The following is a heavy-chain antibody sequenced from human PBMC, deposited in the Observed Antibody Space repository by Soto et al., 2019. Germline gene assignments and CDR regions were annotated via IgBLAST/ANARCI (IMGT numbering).Heavy chain of an antibody. CDR1: GFSLSSTRMA. J-gene: IGHJ4*01. Sequence: QITLKESGPTLVKPTQTLTLTCTFSGFSLSSTRMAVGWIRQPPGKALEWLALIYWDDDKRYSPFLKSRLTINNDTSKNPVVLTLSNMDPVDTARYYCAHIVVAGLGYYFDYWGHGTLVTVSS. CDR3: AHIVVAGLGYYFDY. V-gene: IGHV2-5*02. CDR2: IYWDDDK. D-gene: IGHD6-19*01.